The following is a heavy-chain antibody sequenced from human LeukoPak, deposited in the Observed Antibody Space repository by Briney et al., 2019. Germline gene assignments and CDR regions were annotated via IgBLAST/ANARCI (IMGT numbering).Heavy chain of an antibody. D-gene: IGHD5-18*01. CDR2: IIGSGGST. J-gene: IGHJ4*02. Sequence: PGGSLRLSCGASGFTFSSYAMSWVRQAPGKGLEWVSAIIGSGGSTYYADSVKGRFTLSRDNSKNTLYLQMNSLRVEDTAVYYCARDLHSGYSYGAFDYWGQGTLVTVSS. CDR3: ARDLHSGYSYGAFDY. CDR1: GFTFSSYA. V-gene: IGHV3-23*01.